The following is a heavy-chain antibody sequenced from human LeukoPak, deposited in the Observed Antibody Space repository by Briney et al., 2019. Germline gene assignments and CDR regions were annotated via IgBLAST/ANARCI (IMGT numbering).Heavy chain of an antibody. D-gene: IGHD6-13*01. J-gene: IGHJ5*02. Sequence: GGSLRLSCAASGFTFSSYAMSWVRQAPGKGLEWVSAISGSGGSTYYADSVKGRFTISRDNSKNTLYLQMNSLRAEDTAVYYCAKDLLRITPRGSSLNWFDPWGQGTLVTVSS. CDR1: GFTFSSYA. CDR2: ISGSGGST. CDR3: AKDLLRITPRGSSLNWFDP. V-gene: IGHV3-23*01.